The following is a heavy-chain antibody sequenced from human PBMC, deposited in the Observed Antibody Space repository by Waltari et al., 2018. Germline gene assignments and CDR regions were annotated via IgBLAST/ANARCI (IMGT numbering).Heavy chain of an antibody. CDR1: GGSISSYY. CDR3: ASALSRQYYFDY. J-gene: IGHJ4*02. V-gene: IGHV4-59*01. D-gene: IGHD4-4*01. Sequence: QVQLQESGPGLVKPSETLSLTCTVSGGSISSYYWSWIRQPPGKGLEWIGYIYYSGSTNYNPSLKRRVTISVDTSKNQFSLKLSSVTAADTSVYYCASALSRQYYFDYWGQGTLVTVSS. CDR2: IYYSGST.